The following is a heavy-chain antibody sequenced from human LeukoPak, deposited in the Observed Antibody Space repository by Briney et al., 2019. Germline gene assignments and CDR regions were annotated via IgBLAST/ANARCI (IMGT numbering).Heavy chain of an antibody. CDR3: ASLYYYDSSGYSDAFDI. Sequence: TGGSLRLSCAASGFTFSSYWMHWVRQAPGKGLVWVSRINSDGSSTSYADSVKGRFTISRDNAKNTLYLQMNSLRAEDTAVYYCASLYYYDSSGYSDAFDIWGQGTMVTVSS. J-gene: IGHJ3*02. V-gene: IGHV3-74*01. CDR2: INSDGSST. D-gene: IGHD3-22*01. CDR1: GFTFSSYW.